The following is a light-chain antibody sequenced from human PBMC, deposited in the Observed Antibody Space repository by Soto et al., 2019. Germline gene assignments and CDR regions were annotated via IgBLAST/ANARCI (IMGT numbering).Light chain of an antibody. V-gene: IGKV1-5*01. CDR2: DAS. CDR1: QSISIW. Sequence: DIQMNQSPSTLSASVGDRVTITCRASQSISIWLSWYQQKPGKAPKLLIYDASSLESGVPSRFSGSGSGTEFTLTISSLQPDDFATYYCQQYNSYSWTFGQGTKVDI. J-gene: IGKJ1*01. CDR3: QQYNSYSWT.